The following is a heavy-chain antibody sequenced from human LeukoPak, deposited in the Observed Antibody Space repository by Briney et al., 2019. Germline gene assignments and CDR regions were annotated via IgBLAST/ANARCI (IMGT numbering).Heavy chain of an antibody. CDR3: ARHEFDSGSLPYFDY. CDR1: SGSISSYY. D-gene: IGHD3-10*01. CDR2: IYYSGST. J-gene: IGHJ4*02. V-gene: IGHV4-59*08. Sequence: SETLSLTCTVSSGSISSYYWSWIRQPPGKGLEWIGYIYYSGSTNYNPSLKSRVTISVDTSKNQFSLKLSAVTAADTAVYYCARHEFDSGSLPYFDYWGQGILVTVSS.